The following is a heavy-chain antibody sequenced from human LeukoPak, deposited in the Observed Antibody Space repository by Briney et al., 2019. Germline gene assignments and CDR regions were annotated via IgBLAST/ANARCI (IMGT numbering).Heavy chain of an antibody. Sequence: GGSLRLSCAASGFTFSSYSMNWVRQAPGKGLDWVSGISGSGGSTYYADSVKGRFTISRDNSRNTLYLQINSLRAEDTALYYCAKDRSRATALGFDYWGQGILVTVSS. D-gene: IGHD2-21*02. J-gene: IGHJ4*02. CDR2: ISGSGGST. V-gene: IGHV3-23*01. CDR3: AKDRSRATALGFDY. CDR1: GFTFSSYS.